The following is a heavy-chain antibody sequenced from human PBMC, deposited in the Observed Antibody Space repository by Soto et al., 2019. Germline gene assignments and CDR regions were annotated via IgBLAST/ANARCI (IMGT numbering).Heavy chain of an antibody. Sequence: QVQLQESGPGLVKPSQTLSLTCTVSGVSISSGGYYWSWIRQHPGKGLEWIGYIYYSGSTYYNPSRKSRVTITRDTSKNRCARKLSSLTAADTAAYYCARSAPNDYGDYDWFDPWGQGTLVTVSS. J-gene: IGHJ5*02. CDR1: GVSISSGGYY. CDR2: IYYSGST. CDR3: ARSAPNDYGDYDWFDP. D-gene: IGHD4-17*01. V-gene: IGHV4-31*03.